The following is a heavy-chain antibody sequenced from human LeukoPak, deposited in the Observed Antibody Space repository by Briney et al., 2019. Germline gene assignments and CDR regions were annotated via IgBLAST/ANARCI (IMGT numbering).Heavy chain of an antibody. CDR3: ARDLRAPTWNFDL. CDR1: GFTVSSNY. Sequence: GGSLRLSCAASGFTVSSNYMSWVRQAPGKGLEWVSVIYSGGSTYYADSVKGRFTISRDNSKNTLYLQMNSLRAEDTAVYYCARDLRAPTWNFDLWGRGTLVTVSS. V-gene: IGHV3-53*01. CDR2: IYSGGST. J-gene: IGHJ2*01.